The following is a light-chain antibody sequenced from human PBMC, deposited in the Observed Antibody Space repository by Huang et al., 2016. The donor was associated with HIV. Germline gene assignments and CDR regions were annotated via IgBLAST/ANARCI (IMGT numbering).Light chain of an antibody. V-gene: IGKV3-20*01. CDR1: QSVSRNY. CDR2: GAS. CDR3: QRYGTSALA. Sequence: IVLTQSPGTLSLSPGQRATLSCRASQSVSRNYLAWYQQKPGPAPRLLLDGASSRASGIPDRVSGSGSGTDFTLTISRLEPEDFAVYFCQRYGTSALAFGGGTRVDIK. J-gene: IGKJ4*01.